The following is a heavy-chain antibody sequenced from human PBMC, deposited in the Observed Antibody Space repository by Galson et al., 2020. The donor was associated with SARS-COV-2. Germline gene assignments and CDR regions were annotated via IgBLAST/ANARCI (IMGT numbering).Heavy chain of an antibody. CDR1: GFAFSNYA. V-gene: IGHV3-23*01. D-gene: IGHD6-19*01. CDR3: AKDSYNSGWYGTLDF. Sequence: GGSMRLSCAASGFAFSNYAMSWVRRAPGKGLEWVSTASGGGDDTYYRDSVKGRFTISRDNSKNTLHLQMSSLRAEDTALYYCAKDSYNSGWYGTLDFWGQATLVTVSS. J-gene: IGHJ4*02. CDR2: ASGGGDDT.